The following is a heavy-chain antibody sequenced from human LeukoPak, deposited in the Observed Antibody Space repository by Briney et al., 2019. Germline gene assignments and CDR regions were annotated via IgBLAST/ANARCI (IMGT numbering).Heavy chain of an antibody. J-gene: IGHJ2*01. CDR1: GFTFSSYS. CDR2: ISTSSSYK. Sequence: GGSLRLSCAASGFTFSSYSMNWVRQAPGKGLEWVSSISTSSSYKYYVDSVKGRFTISRDNAKNSLYLQMNSLRAEDTAVCYCARDGYYDSRGYAYWYFDLWGRGTLVTVSS. V-gene: IGHV3-21*01. CDR3: ARDGYYDSRGYAYWYFDL. D-gene: IGHD3-22*01.